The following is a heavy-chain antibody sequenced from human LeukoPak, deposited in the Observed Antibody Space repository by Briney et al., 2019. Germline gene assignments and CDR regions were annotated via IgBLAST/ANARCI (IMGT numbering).Heavy chain of an antibody. Sequence: PSETLSLTCTVSGGSISSYYWSWIRQPPGKGLEWIGYIYTSGGSNYIPSLKGRVTISIHTSKHQFSLKLRSVTAADSAVYYCARLTRLSTSPDRYYLDYWGQGTLVTVSS. CDR2: IYTSGGS. V-gene: IGHV4-4*09. CDR3: ARLTRLSTSPDRYYLDY. J-gene: IGHJ4*02. CDR1: GGSISSYY. D-gene: IGHD6-6*01.